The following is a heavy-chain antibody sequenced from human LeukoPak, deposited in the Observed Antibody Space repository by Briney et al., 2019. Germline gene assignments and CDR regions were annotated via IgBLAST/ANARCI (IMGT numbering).Heavy chain of an antibody. CDR2: INHSGST. Sequence: PSETLSLACAVYGGSFSGYYWSWIRQPPGKGLEWIGEINHSGSTNYNPSLKSRVTISVDTSKNQFSLKLSSVTAADTAVYYCARHHAVGIAADLNWFDPWGQGTLVTVSS. CDR3: ARHHAVGIAADLNWFDP. D-gene: IGHD6-13*01. V-gene: IGHV4-34*01. CDR1: GGSFSGYY. J-gene: IGHJ5*02.